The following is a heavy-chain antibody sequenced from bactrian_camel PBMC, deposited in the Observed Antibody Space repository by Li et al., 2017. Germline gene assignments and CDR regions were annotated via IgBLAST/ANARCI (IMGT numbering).Heavy chain of an antibody. D-gene: IGHD5*01. Sequence: DVQLVESGGGLVQPGGSLRLSCQVSGGTFCRYVMDWVRQAPGKGLEWVSTINSAGGSTYYADSVKGRFTISRDNAKNTVYLLMNSLKPEDTAVYYCAADRRFGLRVRCRPPHFGYWGQGTQVTVS. CDR2: INSAGGST. CDR1: GGTFCRYV. V-gene: IGHV3S40*01. J-gene: IGHJ6*01. CDR3: AADRRFGLRVRCRPPHFGY.